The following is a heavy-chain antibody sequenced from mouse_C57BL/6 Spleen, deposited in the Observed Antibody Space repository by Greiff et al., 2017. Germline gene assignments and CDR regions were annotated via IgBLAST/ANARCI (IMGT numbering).Heavy chain of an antibody. J-gene: IGHJ1*03. V-gene: IGHV1-82*01. CDR3: ARECVQGCCDV. CDR2: IYPGDGDT. CDR1: GYAFSGSW. Sequence: QVQLQQSGPELMKPGASVKLSCKASGYAFSGSWMNWVKQRPGQGLEWIGRIYPGDGDTNYNGKFKGKATLTADKSSSTAYMQLSSLTSEDSAVYYCARECVQGCCDVWGTGTTLTVSS.